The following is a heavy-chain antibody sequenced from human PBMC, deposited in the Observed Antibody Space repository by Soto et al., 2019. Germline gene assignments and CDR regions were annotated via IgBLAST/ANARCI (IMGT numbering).Heavy chain of an antibody. CDR2: IYYSGST. CDR1: GGSISSGDYY. J-gene: IGHJ3*02. V-gene: IGHV4-30-4*01. Sequence: SETLSLTCTVSGGSISSGDYYWSWIRQPPGKGLEWIGYIYYSGSTYYNPSLKSRVTISVDTSKNQFSLKLSSVTAADTAVYYCARVVVVAATSGAFDIWGQGTMVTVSS. D-gene: IGHD2-15*01. CDR3: ARVVVVAATSGAFDI.